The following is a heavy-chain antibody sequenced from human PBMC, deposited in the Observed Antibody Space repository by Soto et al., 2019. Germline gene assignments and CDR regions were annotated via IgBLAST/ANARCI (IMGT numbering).Heavy chain of an antibody. Sequence: SETLSLTCGVSGGSVSSDSDYWSWIRQPPGKGLEWIGYFHHTGSTSYNPSLESRVTISVDTSKKQFSLRLTSVTAADTAVYYCARDRQKSGMDVWGQGTSVTVS. CDR2: FHHTGST. V-gene: IGHV4-61*01. CDR1: GGSVSSDSDY. J-gene: IGHJ6*02. CDR3: ARDRQKSGMDV.